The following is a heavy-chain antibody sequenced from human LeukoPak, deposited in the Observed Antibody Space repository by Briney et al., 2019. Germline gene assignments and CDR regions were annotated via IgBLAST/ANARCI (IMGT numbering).Heavy chain of an antibody. D-gene: IGHD1-20*01. V-gene: IGHV3-74*01. Sequence: GGSLRLSCAASGFTFSSYWMHWVRQPPGKGLVWVSRIKNDGSTTTYADSVKGRFTVSRDNSKNTLYLQMNSLRAEDTAVYYCAKGTSYNWNDGWFDPWGNGILVTVSS. J-gene: IGHJ5*02. CDR3: AKGTSYNWNDGWFDP. CDR2: IKNDGSTT. CDR1: GFTFSSYW.